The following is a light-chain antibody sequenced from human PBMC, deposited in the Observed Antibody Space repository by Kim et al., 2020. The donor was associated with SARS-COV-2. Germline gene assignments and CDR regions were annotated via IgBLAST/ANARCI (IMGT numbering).Light chain of an antibody. Sequence: QSALTQPPSASGSLGQSVTISCTGTSSDVGAYDYVAWYQQHPGKAPKLMIYEVNKRPSGVPGRFSGSKSGNTASLTVSGLQADDEADYYCSSYAGNNYFRVFGGGTQLTVL. J-gene: IGLJ3*02. CDR2: EVN. CDR1: SSDVGAYDY. CDR3: SSYAGNNYFRV. V-gene: IGLV2-8*01.